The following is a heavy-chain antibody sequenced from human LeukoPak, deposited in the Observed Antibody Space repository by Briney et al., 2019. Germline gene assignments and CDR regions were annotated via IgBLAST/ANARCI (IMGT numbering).Heavy chain of an antibody. V-gene: IGHV3-21*04. D-gene: IGHD2-15*01. CDR1: GFTFTIYS. J-gene: IGHJ4*02. CDR2: ISSSSSYI. Sequence: GGSLRLSCAASGFTFTIYSMNWVRQAPGKGLEWVSSISSSSSYIYYADSVKGRFTISRDSYKNTLYLQMNSLRAEDAAVYYCAKAPVTTCSGAYCYPFDYWGQGTLVTVSS. CDR3: AKAPVTTCSGAYCYPFDY.